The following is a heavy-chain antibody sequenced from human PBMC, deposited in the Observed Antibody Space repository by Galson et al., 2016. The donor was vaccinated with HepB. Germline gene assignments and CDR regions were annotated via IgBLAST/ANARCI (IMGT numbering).Heavy chain of an antibody. CDR3: AKDAMVAIEHFDFWSGSSPSEDHFFDH. D-gene: IGHD3-3*01. J-gene: IGHJ4*02. CDR1: GFTFSSYA. V-gene: IGHV3-23*01. Sequence: SLRLSCAASGFTFSSYAMTWVRQAPGKGLEWVSTVTGSGGHTYYADPVKGRFTISRDNAKNTLYLQLSRLRAGDTAIYYCAKDAMVAIEHFDFWSGSSPSEDHFFDHWGQGTLLTVSS. CDR2: VTGSGGHT.